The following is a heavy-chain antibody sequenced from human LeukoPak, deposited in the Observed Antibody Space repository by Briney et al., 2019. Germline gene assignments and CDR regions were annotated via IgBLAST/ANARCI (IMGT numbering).Heavy chain of an antibody. V-gene: IGHV4-39*01. Sequence: SETLSLTCTVSGGSISSYYWGWIRQPPGKGLEWIGSIYYSGSTYYNPSLKSRVTISVDTSKNQFSLKLSSVTAADTAVYYCARHRFGDTAMVTADFDYWGQGTLVTVSS. CDR2: IYYSGST. CDR1: GGSISSYY. CDR3: ARHRFGDTAMVTADFDY. J-gene: IGHJ4*02. D-gene: IGHD5-18*01.